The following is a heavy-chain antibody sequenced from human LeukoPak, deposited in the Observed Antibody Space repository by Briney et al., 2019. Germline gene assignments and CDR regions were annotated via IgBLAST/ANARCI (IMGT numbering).Heavy chain of an antibody. CDR3: ARDGRGSGSSLNY. V-gene: IGHV4-34*01. CDR2: INHGGGT. D-gene: IGHD3-3*01. CDR1: GGSFSDYF. Sequence: PSETLSLTCAVYGGSFSDYFWNWIRQTPGKGLEWIGEINHGGGTKYNPSLKSRATISVDTSKNQFSLKLSSVTAADTAVYYCARDGRGSGSSLNYWGQGTLVTVSS. J-gene: IGHJ4*02.